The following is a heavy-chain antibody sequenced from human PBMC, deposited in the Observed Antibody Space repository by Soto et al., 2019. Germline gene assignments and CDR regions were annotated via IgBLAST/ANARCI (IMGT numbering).Heavy chain of an antibody. CDR1: VYIFTTYG. D-gene: IGHD1-1*01. V-gene: IGHV1-18*01. J-gene: IGHJ4*02. CDR2: ISAHNGNT. CDR3: ARGRYGDY. Sequence: QVHLVQSGAAVKKPGASVKVSCKGSVYIFTTYGITWVRQAPGQGLEWMGWISAHNGNTNYAQKLQGRVTVTRDTSTSTAYMELRNLRSDDTAVYYCARGRYGDYWGQGALVTVSS.